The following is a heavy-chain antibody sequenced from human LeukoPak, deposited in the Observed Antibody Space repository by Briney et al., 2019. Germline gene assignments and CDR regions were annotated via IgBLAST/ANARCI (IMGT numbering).Heavy chain of an antibody. Sequence: SVKVSCKVSGGPFCNYAIIWVRQAPRQGLVLMGRIIPSFGTANYAQMLQGRVTITSDESTSTAYMQLSSLRSEDTATYYCARVELGSYYPYWGQGTLVSVSS. V-gene: IGHV1-69*15. CDR2: IIPSFGTA. CDR3: ARVELGSYYPY. CDR1: GGPFCNYA. J-gene: IGHJ4*02. D-gene: IGHD3-10*01.